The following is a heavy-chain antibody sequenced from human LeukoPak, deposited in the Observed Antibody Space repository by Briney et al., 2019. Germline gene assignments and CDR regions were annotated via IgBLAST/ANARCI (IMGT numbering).Heavy chain of an antibody. J-gene: IGHJ6*02. CDR1: GGSVSSGSYY. Sequence: SETLSLTCTVSGGSVSSGSYYWSWIRQPPGKGLEWIGYIYYSGSTNYNPSLKSRVTISVDTSKNQFSLKLSSVTAADTAVYYCARGHCSGGDCYYYNYGMDVWGQGTTVTVSS. CDR3: ARGHCSGGDCYYYNYGMDV. CDR2: IYYSGST. D-gene: IGHD2-15*01. V-gene: IGHV4-61*01.